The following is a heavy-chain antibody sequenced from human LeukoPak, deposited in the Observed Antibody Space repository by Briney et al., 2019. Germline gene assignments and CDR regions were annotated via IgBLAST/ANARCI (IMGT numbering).Heavy chain of an antibody. Sequence: SETLSLTCTVSGGSISSSSYYWGWIRQPPGKGLEWIGSIYYSGSTYYNPSLKSRVTISVDTSKNQFSLKLSSVTAADTAVYYCARELELPENWFDPWGQGTLVTVS. CDR2: IYYSGST. CDR1: GGSISSSSYY. CDR3: ARELELPENWFDP. V-gene: IGHV4-39*07. J-gene: IGHJ5*02. D-gene: IGHD1-7*01.